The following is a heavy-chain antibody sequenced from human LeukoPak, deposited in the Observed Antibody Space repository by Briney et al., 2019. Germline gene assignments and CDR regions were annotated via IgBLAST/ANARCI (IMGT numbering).Heavy chain of an antibody. CDR1: GYSITSGYY. D-gene: IGHD3-22*01. CDR2: IYYSGST. V-gene: IGHV4-38-2*02. Sequence: SETLSLTCTVSGYSITSGYYWGWIRQPPGKGLEWIGSIYYSGSTYYNPSLKSRVTISVDTSKNQFSLKLSSVTAADTAVYYCARDRHYYGRFDPRGQGTLVTVSS. CDR3: ARDRHYYGRFDP. J-gene: IGHJ5*02.